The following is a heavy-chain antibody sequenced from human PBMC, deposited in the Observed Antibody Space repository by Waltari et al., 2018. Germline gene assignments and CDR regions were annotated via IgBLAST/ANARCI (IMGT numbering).Heavy chain of an antibody. CDR1: GFTFSRYG. V-gene: IGHV3-30*02. J-gene: IGHJ3*02. Sequence: QVQLVESGGGVVQPGGSLRLSCAASGFTFSRYGMHWVRQAPGKGLEWVAFIRYDGSNKYYADSVKGRFTISRDNSKNTLYLQMNSLRAEDTAVYYCAKGAGTGAFDIWGQGTMVTVSS. D-gene: IGHD1-1*01. CDR3: AKGAGTGAFDI. CDR2: IRYDGSNK.